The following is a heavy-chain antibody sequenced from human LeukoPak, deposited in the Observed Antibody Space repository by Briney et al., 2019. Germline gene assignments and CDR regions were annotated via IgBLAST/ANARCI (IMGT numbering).Heavy chain of an antibody. CDR2: IYYSGST. J-gene: IGHJ4*02. D-gene: IGHD2-2*01. CDR1: GASISSYY. Sequence: PSETLSLTCTVSGASISSYYWGWIRQPPGKGLEWIGSIYYSGSTYYNTSLKSRVTISVDTSKNQFSLKLSSVTAADTAVYYCARHARYCSSTSCYGPDYFDYWGQGTLVTVSS. CDR3: ARHARYCSSTSCYGPDYFDY. V-gene: IGHV4-39*01.